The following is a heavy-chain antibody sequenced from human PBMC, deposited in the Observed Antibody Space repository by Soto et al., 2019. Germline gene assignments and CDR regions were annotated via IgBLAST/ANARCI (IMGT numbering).Heavy chain of an antibody. CDR1: GGSISTSSYY. D-gene: IGHD3-10*01. CDR2: IYYSGSA. CDR3: ARHRGPGTYYSLHY. V-gene: IGHV4-39*01. J-gene: IGHJ4*02. Sequence: PSETLSLTCTVSGGSISTSSYYWGWIRQSPGKGLEWIGSIYYSGSAYYNPSLKSRVTISVDTSKNQFSLKMSSLTAADTAVYYCARHRGPGTYYSLHYWGQGTLVTVSS.